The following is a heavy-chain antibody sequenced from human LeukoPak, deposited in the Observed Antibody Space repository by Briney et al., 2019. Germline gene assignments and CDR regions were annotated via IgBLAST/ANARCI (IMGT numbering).Heavy chain of an antibody. CDR3: ARDRTLRITMVRGVIFDY. Sequence: ASVKVSCKASGYTFTSYGISWVRQAPGQGLEWMGWISAYNGNTNYAQKLQGRVTMTTDTSTSTAYMELRSLRSDDTAVYYCARDRTLRITMVRGVIFDYWGQGTLVTVSS. J-gene: IGHJ4*02. CDR1: GYTFTSYG. D-gene: IGHD3-10*01. CDR2: ISAYNGNT. V-gene: IGHV1-18*01.